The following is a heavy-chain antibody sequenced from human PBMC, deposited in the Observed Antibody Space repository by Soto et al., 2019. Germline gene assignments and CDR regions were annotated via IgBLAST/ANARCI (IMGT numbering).Heavy chain of an antibody. CDR1: GYTFTSYG. J-gene: IGHJ5*02. V-gene: IGHV1-18*04. CDR2: ISAYNGNT. CDR3: ARDRAEYYYGSGSYYTSWFDP. D-gene: IGHD3-10*01. Sequence: ASVKVSCKASGYTFTSYGISWVRQAPGQGLEWMGWISAYNGNTNYAQKLQGRVTMTTDTSTSTAYMELRSLRPDDTAVYYCARDRAEYYYGSGSYYTSWFDPWGQGTLVTVSS.